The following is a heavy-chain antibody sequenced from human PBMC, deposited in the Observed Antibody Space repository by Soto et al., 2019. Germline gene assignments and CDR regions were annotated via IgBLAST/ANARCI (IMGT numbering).Heavy chain of an antibody. Sequence: ASVKVSCKASGYTFTSYYMHCVRQAPGQGLEWMGIINPSGGSTSYAQKFQGRVTMTRDTSTSTVYMELSSLRSEDTAVYYCAIIAPASAFDIWGQGTMVTVSS. J-gene: IGHJ3*02. D-gene: IGHD3-16*02. CDR1: GYTFTSYY. CDR2: INPSGGST. V-gene: IGHV1-46*03. CDR3: AIIAPASAFDI.